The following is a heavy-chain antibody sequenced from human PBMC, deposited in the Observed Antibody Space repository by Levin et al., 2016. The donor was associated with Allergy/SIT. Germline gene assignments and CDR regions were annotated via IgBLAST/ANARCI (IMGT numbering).Heavy chain of an antibody. J-gene: IGHJ4*02. CDR1: GGSISSSGDY. CDR2: INHSGST. Sequence: SETLSLTCTVSGGSISSSGDYWSWIRQPPGKGLEWIGEINHSGSTNYNPSLKSRVTISVDTSKNQFSLKLSSVTAADTAVYYCAREIAAAGTGYYFDYWGQGTLVTVSS. V-gene: IGHV4-39*07. D-gene: IGHD6-13*01. CDR3: AREIAAAGTGYYFDY.